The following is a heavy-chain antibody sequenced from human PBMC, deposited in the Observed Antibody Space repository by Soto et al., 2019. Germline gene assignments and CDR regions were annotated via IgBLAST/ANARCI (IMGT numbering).Heavy chain of an antibody. D-gene: IGHD3-10*01. V-gene: IGHV4-59*01. J-gene: IGHJ4*02. Sequence: RSLTCTVSGDSFSSYYWTWIRQPPGKRLEWVAYIFHTGNTNYNPSLKSRVTISVDTSKNQFSLKLRSVTPADTAVYYCAALDGALDYWGPGTRGTVPP. CDR1: GDSFSSYY. CDR3: AALDGALDY. CDR2: IFHTGNT.